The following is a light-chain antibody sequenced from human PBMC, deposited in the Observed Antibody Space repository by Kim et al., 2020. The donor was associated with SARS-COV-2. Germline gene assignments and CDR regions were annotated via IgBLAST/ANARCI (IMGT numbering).Light chain of an antibody. CDR2: GAS. CDR3: QQYGSSRYMYT. CDR1: QSVSSSY. V-gene: IGKV3-20*01. J-gene: IGKJ2*01. Sequence: EIVLTQSPGTLSLSPGERATLSCRASQSVSSSYLAWYQQKPGQAPRLLIYGASSRATGIPDRFSGSGSGTDFTLTISRLEPEDFAVYYCQQYGSSRYMYTFGQGTELEI.